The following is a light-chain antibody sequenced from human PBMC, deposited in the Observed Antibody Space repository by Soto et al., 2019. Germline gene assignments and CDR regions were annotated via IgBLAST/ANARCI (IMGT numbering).Light chain of an antibody. CDR1: QSVSSSF. J-gene: IGKJ2*01. CDR2: GAS. Sequence: EIVVTQSPGTLSLSPGERATLSCRTSQSVSSSFLAWYQQKPGQAPRLLIYGASSRATGIPDRFSGSESGTDCTLTISRLEPEDFAVYYCQQYGSAPYTFGQGTKREIK. CDR3: QQYGSAPYT. V-gene: IGKV3-20*01.